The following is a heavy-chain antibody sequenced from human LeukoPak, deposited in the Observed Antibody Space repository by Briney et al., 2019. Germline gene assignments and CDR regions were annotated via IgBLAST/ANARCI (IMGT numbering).Heavy chain of an antibody. CDR3: TRHGGRDYYDSSEDAFDI. J-gene: IGHJ3*02. CDR1: GFTFSGSA. D-gene: IGHD3-22*01. Sequence: GGSLRLSCAASGFTFSGSAMHWVRQASGKGLEWVGRIRSKANSYATAYAASVKGRFTISRDDSKNTTYLQMNSLKTEDTAVYYCTRHGGRDYYDSSEDAFDIWGQGTMVIVSS. V-gene: IGHV3-73*01. CDR2: IRSKANSYAT.